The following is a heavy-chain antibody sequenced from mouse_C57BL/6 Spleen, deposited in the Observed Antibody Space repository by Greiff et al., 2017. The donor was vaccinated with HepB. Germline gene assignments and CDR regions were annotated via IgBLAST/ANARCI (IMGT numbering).Heavy chain of an antibody. J-gene: IGHJ4*01. V-gene: IGHV5-9-1*02. Sequence: EVQGVESGEGLVKPGGSLKLSCAASGFTFSSYAMSWVRQTPEKRLEWVAYISSGGDYIYYADTVKGRFTISRDNARNTLYLQMSSLKSEDTAMYYCTREDSHYAMDYWGQGTSVTVSS. CDR1: GFTFSSYA. CDR3: TREDSHYAMDY. D-gene: IGHD6-1*01. CDR2: ISSGGDYI.